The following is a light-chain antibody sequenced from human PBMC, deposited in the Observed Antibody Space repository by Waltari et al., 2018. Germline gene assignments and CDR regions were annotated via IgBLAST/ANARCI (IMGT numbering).Light chain of an antibody. CDR3: QQYYRSRT. CDR1: QSVLYNSNAKNY. J-gene: IGKJ1*01. CDR2: WAS. V-gene: IGKV4-1*01. Sequence: DIVMTQSPDSLAVSLGVRATISCRPSQSVLYNSNAKNYLAWYQPKPGQPPRLLIYWASTRESGVPDRFSGSGAGTDFTLTISNLQAEDVAVYYCQQYYRSRTFGQGTKVEIK.